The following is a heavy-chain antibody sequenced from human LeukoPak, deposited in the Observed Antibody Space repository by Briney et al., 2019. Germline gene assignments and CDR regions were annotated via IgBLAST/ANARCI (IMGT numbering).Heavy chain of an antibody. CDR3: ASPVGATTVRAFDI. V-gene: IGHV3-72*01. Sequence: GGSLRLSCAASGFIFNDHYMDWVRQAPGKGLEWVGRTRNEANIYTTKYAASVKGRFTISRDDSKNSLYLQMNSLKTEDTAVYYCASPVGATTVRAFDIWGQGTMVTVSS. J-gene: IGHJ3*02. CDR1: GFIFNDHY. CDR2: TRNEANIYTT. D-gene: IGHD1-26*01.